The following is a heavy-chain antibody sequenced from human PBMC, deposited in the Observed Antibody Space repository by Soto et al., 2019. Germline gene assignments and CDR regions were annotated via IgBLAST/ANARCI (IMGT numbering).Heavy chain of an antibody. CDR1: GFTFISYG. Sequence: GSLRLSCTASGFTFISYGIRWFRHSPCKWSEWEAVIWYDGSNKYYADSVKGRFTISRDNSKNTLYLQMNSLRAEDTAVYYCARDLQNYDFWTAYYYYYGMDVWGQGTTVTVSS. D-gene: IGHD3-3*01. J-gene: IGHJ6*02. CDR2: IWYDGSNK. CDR3: ARDLQNYDFWTAYYYYYGMDV. V-gene: IGHV3-33*01.